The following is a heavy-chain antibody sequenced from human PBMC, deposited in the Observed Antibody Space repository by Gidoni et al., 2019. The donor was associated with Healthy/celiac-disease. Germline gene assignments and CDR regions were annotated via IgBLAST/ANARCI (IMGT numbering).Heavy chain of an antibody. CDR3: AKDRRSIYGSGGENGMDV. CDR1: GFPLTTSG. J-gene: IGHJ6*02. D-gene: IGHD3-10*01. CDR2: ISYDGSNK. V-gene: IGHV3-30*18. Sequence: QVQLVESGGGVVQPGWSLRPSCAASGFPLTTSGLHGVRQAPGKGVEWVAVISYDGSNKYYADSVKGRFTISRDKSKNTLYLQMNSLRAEDTAVYYCAKDRRSIYGSGGENGMDVWGQGTTVTVSS.